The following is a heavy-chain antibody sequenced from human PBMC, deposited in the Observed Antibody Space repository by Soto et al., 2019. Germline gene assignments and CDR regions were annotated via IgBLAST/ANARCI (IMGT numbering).Heavy chain of an antibody. J-gene: IGHJ6*02. CDR3: AKAPATTYYYGMDV. CDR2: ISGSGGST. CDR1: VMTFSRSR. Sequence: GASVRRSGAASVMTFSRSRLSPVRQAPGKGLEWVSAISGSGGSTYYADSVKGRFTISRDNSKNTLYLQMNSLRAEDTALYYCAKAPATTYYYGMDVWGQGTTVTVSS. V-gene: IGHV3-23*01. D-gene: IGHD1-1*01.